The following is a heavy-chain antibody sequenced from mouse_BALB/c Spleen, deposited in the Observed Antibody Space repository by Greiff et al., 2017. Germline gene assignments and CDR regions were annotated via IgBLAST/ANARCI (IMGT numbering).Heavy chain of an antibody. Sequence: VESGGGLVQPGGSRKLSCAASGFTFSSFGMHWVRQAPEKGLEWVAYISSGSSTIYYADTVKGRFTISRDNPKNTLFLQMTSLRSEDTAMYYCARRGTGSYYYAMDYWGQGTSVTVSS. J-gene: IGHJ4*01. V-gene: IGHV5-17*02. D-gene: IGHD3-3*01. CDR2: ISSGSSTI. CDR3: ARRGTGSYYYAMDY. CDR1: GFTFSSFG.